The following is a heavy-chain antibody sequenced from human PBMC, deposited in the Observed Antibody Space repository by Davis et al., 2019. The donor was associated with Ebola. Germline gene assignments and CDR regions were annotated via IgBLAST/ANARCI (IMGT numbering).Heavy chain of an antibody. CDR1: GFAFSDYY. CDR2: ISGSGGGT. D-gene: IGHD1-26*01. J-gene: IGHJ4*02. V-gene: IGHV3-23*01. Sequence: GESLKISCTASGFAFSDYYMNWIRQAPGKGLEWVSYISGSGGGTFYADSVKGRFTISRDNFKNTLYLQMNSLRTEDTAVYYCAKAEPGGSYFDYWGQGTLVPVSS. CDR3: AKAEPGGSYFDY.